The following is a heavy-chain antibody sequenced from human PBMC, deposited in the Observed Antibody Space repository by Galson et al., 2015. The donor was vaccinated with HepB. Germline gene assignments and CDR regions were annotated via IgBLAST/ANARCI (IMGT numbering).Heavy chain of an antibody. CDR1: GYTLTELS. J-gene: IGHJ3*01. V-gene: IGHV1-24*01. Sequence: SVKVSCKASGYTLTELSMHWVRQAPGKGLEWMGGSDPENGETIYAQKFQGRVTMTDDTSTDTAYMELSNLISEDTAVYYCATDHVCMCGCGGGSHDSFDFWGQGTMVTVSS. CDR3: ATDHVCMCGCGGGSHDSFDF. CDR2: SDPENGET. D-gene: IGHD2-8*01.